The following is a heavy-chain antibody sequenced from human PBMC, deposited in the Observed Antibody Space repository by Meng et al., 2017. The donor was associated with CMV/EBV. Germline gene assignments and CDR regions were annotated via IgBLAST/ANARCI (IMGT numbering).Heavy chain of an antibody. V-gene: IGHV4-34*01. CDR3: ARGAYDFWSGKDDY. D-gene: IGHD3-3*01. CDR1: GGSFSGYY. J-gene: IGHJ4*02. Sequence: GSLRLSCAVYGGSFSGYYWSWIRQPPGKGLEWIGEINHSGSTNYNPSLKSRVTISVDTSENQFSLKLSSVTAADTAVYYCARGAYDFWSGKDDYWGQGTLVTVS. CDR2: INHSGST.